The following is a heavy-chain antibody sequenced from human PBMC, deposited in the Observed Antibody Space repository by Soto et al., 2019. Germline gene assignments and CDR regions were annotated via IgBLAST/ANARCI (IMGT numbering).Heavy chain of an antibody. J-gene: IGHJ5*02. Sequence: QVQLVQSGAEVKKPGSSVKVSCKASGGTFSSYAISWVRQAPGQGLEWMGGIIPIFGTANYAQKLQGRVTITADESTSTAYMELSSLRSEDTAVYYCARDCGRGWQNWFDPWGQGTLVTVSS. V-gene: IGHV1-69*01. CDR3: ARDCGRGWQNWFDP. CDR1: GGTFSSYA. D-gene: IGHD6-19*01. CDR2: IIPIFGTA.